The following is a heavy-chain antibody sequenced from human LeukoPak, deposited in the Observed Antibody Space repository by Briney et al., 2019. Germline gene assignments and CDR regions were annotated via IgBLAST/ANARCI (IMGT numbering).Heavy chain of an antibody. CDR3: VKSGGYATAIRYFDL. CDR1: GFTFSTYS. V-gene: IGHV3-21*04. CDR2: ISSSGAYI. Sequence: GGSLRLSCAASGFTFSTYSMNWVRQAPGKGLECVSSISSSGAYIYYADSVKGRFTISRDNAKKSLYLQMNSLRTEDTALYYCVKSGGYATAIRYFDLWGRGTLVTVSS. J-gene: IGHJ2*01. D-gene: IGHD2-21*02.